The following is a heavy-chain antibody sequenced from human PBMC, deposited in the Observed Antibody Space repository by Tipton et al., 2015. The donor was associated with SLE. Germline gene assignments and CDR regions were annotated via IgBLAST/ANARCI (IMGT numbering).Heavy chain of an antibody. D-gene: IGHD6-19*01. Sequence: SLRLSCAASGFTFSSYAMHWVRQAPGKGLEWVAVISYDGSNKYYADSVKGRFTISRDNSKNTLYLQMNSLRAEDTAVYYCARGILYSSGPFDPWGQGTLVTVSS. CDR2: ISYDGSNK. CDR3: ARGILYSSGPFDP. V-gene: IGHV3-30*04. CDR1: GFTFSSYA. J-gene: IGHJ5*02.